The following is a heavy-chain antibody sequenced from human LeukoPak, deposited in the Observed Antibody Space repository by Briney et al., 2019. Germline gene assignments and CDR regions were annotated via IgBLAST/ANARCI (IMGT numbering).Heavy chain of an antibody. CDR1: GFTFSRYW. J-gene: IGHJ4*02. CDR2: IKQDGSEK. D-gene: IGHD1-20*01. Sequence: GGSLRLSCAASGFTFSRYWMSWVRQAPGKGLEWVANIKQDGSEKYYVDSVKGRSTVSRDNAKNSLYLQMNSLRAEDTAVYYCARDDNWTSDYWGQGTLVTVSS. CDR3: ARDDNWTSDY. V-gene: IGHV3-7*05.